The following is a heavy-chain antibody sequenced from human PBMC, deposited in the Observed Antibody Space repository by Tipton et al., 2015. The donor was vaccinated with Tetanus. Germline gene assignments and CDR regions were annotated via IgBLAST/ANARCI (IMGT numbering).Heavy chain of an antibody. CDR2: ISAYNGNT. CDR1: GYTFTSYG. CDR3: ARDGDGGGYSYGFSAPEDYYYGMDV. V-gene: IGHV1-18*04. D-gene: IGHD5-18*01. J-gene: IGHJ6*02. Sequence: QMQLVQSGAEVKKPGASVKVSCKASGYTFTSYGISWVRQAPGQGLEWMGWISAYNGNTNYAQKLQGRVTMTTDTSTSTAYMELRSRRSDDTAVYYCARDGDGGGYSYGFSAPEDYYYGMDVWGQGTTVTVSS.